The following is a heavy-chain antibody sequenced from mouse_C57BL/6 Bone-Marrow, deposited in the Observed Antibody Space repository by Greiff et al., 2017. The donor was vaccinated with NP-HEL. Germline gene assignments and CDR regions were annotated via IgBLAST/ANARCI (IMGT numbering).Heavy chain of an antibody. J-gene: IGHJ2*01. CDR1: GYTFTSYG. V-gene: IGHV1-58*01. CDR3: ARSKGPYYYGSSSYYFDY. Sequence: VQLQQSGAELVRPGSSVKMSCKTSGYTFTSYGINWVKQRPGQGLEWIGYIYIGNGYTEYNEKFKGKATLTSDTSSSTAYMQLNSLTSEDSAIYFCARSKGPYYYGSSSYYFDYWGQGTTLTVSS. D-gene: IGHD1-1*01. CDR2: IYIGNGYT.